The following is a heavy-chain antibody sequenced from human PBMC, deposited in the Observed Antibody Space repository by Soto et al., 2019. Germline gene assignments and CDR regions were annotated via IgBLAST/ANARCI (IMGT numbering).Heavy chain of an antibody. D-gene: IGHD5-18*01. V-gene: IGHV4-31*03. CDR2: IYHSGTT. Sequence: SETLSLTCTVSGGPISSDGYCWSWIRQHPGKGLEWIGYIYHSGTTYYNPSLKSRVTISVDPSKNQFSLKLSSMTAADTAVYYCARTGYSYGYIDDWGQGTLVTVSS. J-gene: IGHJ4*02. CDR3: ARTGYSYGYIDD. CDR1: GGPISSDGYC.